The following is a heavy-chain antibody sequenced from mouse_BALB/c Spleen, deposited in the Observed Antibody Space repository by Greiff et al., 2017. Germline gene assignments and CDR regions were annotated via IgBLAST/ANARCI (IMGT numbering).Heavy chain of an antibody. CDR2: IRNKANGYTT. CDR3: ARDNENYFDY. J-gene: IGHJ2*01. V-gene: IGHV7-3*02. CDR1: GFTFTDYY. Sequence: EVMLVESGGGLVQPGGSLRLSCATSGFTFTDYYMSWVRQPPGKALEWLGFIRNKANGYTTEYSASVKGRFTISRDNSQSILYLQMNTLRAEDSATYYCARDNENYFDYWGQGTTLTVSS.